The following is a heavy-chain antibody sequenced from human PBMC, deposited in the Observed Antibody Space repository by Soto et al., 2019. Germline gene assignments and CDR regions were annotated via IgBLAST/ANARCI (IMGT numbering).Heavy chain of an antibody. J-gene: IGHJ6*02. CDR2: IIPILGIA. Sequence: QVQLVQSGAEVKKPGSSVKVSCKASGGTFSSYTISWVRQAPGQGLEWMGRIIPILGIANYAQKFQGRVTITADKSTSTAYMELSSLRSEDTAVYCCDCAGGTQDGMDVWGQGTTVTVSS. CDR1: GGTFSSYT. V-gene: IGHV1-69*02. CDR3: DCAGGTQDGMDV. D-gene: IGHD3-10*02.